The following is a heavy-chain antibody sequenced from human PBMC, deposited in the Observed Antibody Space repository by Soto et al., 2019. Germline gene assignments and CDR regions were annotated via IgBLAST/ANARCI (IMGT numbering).Heavy chain of an antibody. CDR1: GGAFNNYV. D-gene: IGHD3-22*01. V-gene: IGHV1-69*18. Sequence: QVQLVQSGAEMKTPGSSVNVSCTLSGGAFNNYVISWVRQAPGQGLEWVGSIVPIYRSSLFAQKFQGRVTLSADETTNTVYMELHTLTSEDTAVYYCARDDALRETSGYFYLDYWGQGTPVTVTS. CDR3: ARDDALRETSGYFYLDY. CDR2: IVPIYRSS. J-gene: IGHJ4*02.